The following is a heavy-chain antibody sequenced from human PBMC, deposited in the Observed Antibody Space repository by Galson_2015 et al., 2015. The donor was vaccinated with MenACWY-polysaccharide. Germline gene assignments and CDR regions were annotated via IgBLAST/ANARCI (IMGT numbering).Heavy chain of an antibody. Sequence: SLRLSCAASGFTFSYFWMSWVRQAPGKGLEWVAVISYDGRSRYYADSVMGRFTISRDTSKNTLYLQMNSLRTDDTAVYYCAKDYTGWRGFDHWGQGTLVTVSS. J-gene: IGHJ4*02. V-gene: IGHV3-30*18. CDR2: ISYDGRSR. CDR3: AKDYTGWRGFDH. D-gene: IGHD6-19*01. CDR1: GFTFSYFW.